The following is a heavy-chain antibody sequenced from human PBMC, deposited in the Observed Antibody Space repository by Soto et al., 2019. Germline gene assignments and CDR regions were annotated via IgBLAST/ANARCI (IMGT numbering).Heavy chain of an antibody. CDR3: AREGASGFGMDV. J-gene: IGHJ6*02. V-gene: IGHV4-4*07. Sequence: QVQLQESGPGLVKPSETLSLTCNVSGGSIRSYYWSWVRQPAGKPLEWIGRIYTRGSTNCNPSLKSRVSMSVDTSKNQFSLEVTSVTAADTAVYYCAREGASGFGMDVWCLGTTVTVSS. CDR2: IYTRGST. D-gene: IGHD1-26*01. CDR1: GGSIRSYY.